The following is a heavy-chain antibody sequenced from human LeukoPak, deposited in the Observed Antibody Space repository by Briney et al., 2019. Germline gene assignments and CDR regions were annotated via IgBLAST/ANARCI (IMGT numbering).Heavy chain of an antibody. CDR2: ISYDGSNK. CDR1: GFTFSSYA. V-gene: IGHV3-30*04. CDR3: AKHADYYDSSGSSYYFDY. Sequence: GRSLRLSCAASGFTFSSYAMHWVRQAPGKGLEWVAVISYDGSNKYYADSVKGRFTISRDNSKNTLYLQMNSLRAEDTAVYYCAKHADYYDSSGSSYYFDYWGQGALVTVSS. J-gene: IGHJ4*02. D-gene: IGHD3-22*01.